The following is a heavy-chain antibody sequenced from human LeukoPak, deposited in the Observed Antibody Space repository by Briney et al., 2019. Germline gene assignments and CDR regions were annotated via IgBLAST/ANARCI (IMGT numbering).Heavy chain of an antibody. D-gene: IGHD5-18*01. J-gene: IGHJ4*02. CDR1: GFTLSSYA. Sequence: GGSLRLSCAASGFTLSSYAMSWVRQAPGKGLEWVSAISGSGGSTYYADSVKGRFTISRDNSKNTLYLQMNSLRAEDTAVYYCVKGGTTWIQLWLVDFWGQGTLVTVSS. CDR2: ISGSGGST. V-gene: IGHV3-23*01. CDR3: VKGGTTWIQLWLVDF.